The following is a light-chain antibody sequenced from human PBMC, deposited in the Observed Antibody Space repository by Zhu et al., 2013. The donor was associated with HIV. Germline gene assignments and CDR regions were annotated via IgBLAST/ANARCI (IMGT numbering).Light chain of an antibody. V-gene: IGKV4-1*01. CDR2: WAS. CDR1: QSVLYSSDNRNY. Sequence: DIVMTQSPDSLAVSLGETATINCKSSQSVLYSSDNRNYLAWYQQRPGQPPKLLIFWASTRESGGPRPTSSGERVVGRDFYSHHQQPRRLKMWQFIYCHQYYRTPQTFGQGTEGGSQ. J-gene: IGKJ1*01. CDR3: HQYYRTPQT.